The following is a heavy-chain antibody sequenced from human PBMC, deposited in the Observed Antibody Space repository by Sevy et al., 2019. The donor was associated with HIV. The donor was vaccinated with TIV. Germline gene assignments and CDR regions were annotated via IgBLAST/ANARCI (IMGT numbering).Heavy chain of an antibody. J-gene: IGHJ3*02. CDR1: GFTFSSYA. Sequence: GGSLRLSCAASGFTFSSYAMSWVRQAPGKGLEWVGRIKSKTDCGTTDYAAPVKGRFTISRDDSKNTLYLQMNSLKTEDTAVYYCTTVAQFTAFDIWGQGTIVTVSS. CDR2: IKSKTDCGTT. CDR3: TTVAQFTAFDI. V-gene: IGHV3-15*01.